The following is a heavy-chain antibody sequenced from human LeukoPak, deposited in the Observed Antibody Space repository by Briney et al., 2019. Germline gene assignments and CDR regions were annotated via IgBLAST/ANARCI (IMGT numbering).Heavy chain of an antibody. CDR3: ARDFGTTGWHTFDY. J-gene: IGHJ4*02. D-gene: IGHD6-19*01. CDR1: GDSVSSQNGA. V-gene: IGHV6-1*01. Sequence: SQTLSLTCVVPGDSVSSQNGAWNWVRQSPSRGLEWLVRKYYRSKWYNDYAESMEGRMTISQDTSKNQYSLHLNSVTPDDTAVYYCARDFGTTGWHTFDYWGQGTLVTVSS. CDR2: KYYRSKWYN.